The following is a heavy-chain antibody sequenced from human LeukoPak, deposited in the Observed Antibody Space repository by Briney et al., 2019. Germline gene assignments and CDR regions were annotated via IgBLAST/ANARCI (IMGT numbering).Heavy chain of an antibody. J-gene: IGHJ4*02. CDR1: GYSISSGYY. D-gene: IGHD3-22*01. CDR3: ARAGHYYDSSGYEDY. CDR2: IYHSGST. V-gene: IGHV4-38-2*02. Sequence: PSETLSLTCTVSGYSISSGYYWGWIRQPPGKGLEWIGSIYHSGSTYYNPSLKSRVTISVDTSKNQFSLKLSSVTAADTAVYYCARAGHYYDSSGYEDYWGQGTLVTVSS.